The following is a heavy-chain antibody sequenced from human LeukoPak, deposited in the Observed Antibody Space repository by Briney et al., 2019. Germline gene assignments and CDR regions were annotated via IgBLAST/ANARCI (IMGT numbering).Heavy chain of an antibody. D-gene: IGHD6-25*01. CDR3: AKSPSGGDYFYYGMDV. J-gene: IGHJ6*02. CDR1: GFTFSSYA. CDR2: ISGSGGST. Sequence: GGSLRLSCAASGFTFSSYAMSWVRQAPGKGLEWVTAISGSGGSTYYADSVKGRFTISRDNSKNTLYLQMNSLRDEDTAVYYCAKSPSGGDYFYYGMDVWGQGTTVTVSS. V-gene: IGHV3-23*01.